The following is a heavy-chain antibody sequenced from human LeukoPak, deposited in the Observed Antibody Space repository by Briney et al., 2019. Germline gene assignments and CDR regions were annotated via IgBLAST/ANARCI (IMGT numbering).Heavy chain of an antibody. Sequence: GSSVTVSCTASGGTFSSYAISWVRQAPGQGLEWMGGIIPIFGTANYAQKFQGRVTITADESTSTAYMELSSLRSEDTAVYYCAREQAPITIFGVVYYYGMDVWGQGTTVTVSS. D-gene: IGHD3-3*01. J-gene: IGHJ6*02. CDR1: GGTFSSYA. V-gene: IGHV1-69*01. CDR2: IIPIFGTA. CDR3: AREQAPITIFGVVYYYGMDV.